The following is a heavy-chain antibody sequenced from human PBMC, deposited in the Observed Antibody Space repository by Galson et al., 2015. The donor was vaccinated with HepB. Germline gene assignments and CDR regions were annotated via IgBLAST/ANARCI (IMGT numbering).Heavy chain of an antibody. J-gene: IGHJ2*01. CDR2: INPNSGGT. V-gene: IGHV1-2*02. Sequence: SVKVSCKASGYTFTGYHMHWVRQAPGQGLEWMGWINPNSGGTNYAQRFQGRVTMTRDTSISAAYMELSRLKSDDTAVYYCARDPGSQEQVVEWYLDLWGRGTLVTVSS. CDR1: GYTFTGYH. D-gene: IGHD6-13*01. CDR3: ARDPGSQEQVVEWYLDL.